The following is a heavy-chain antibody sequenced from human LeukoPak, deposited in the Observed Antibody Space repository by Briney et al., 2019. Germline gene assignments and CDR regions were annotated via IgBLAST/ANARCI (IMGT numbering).Heavy chain of an antibody. V-gene: IGHV4-39*01. CDR1: GGSISGSSYY. J-gene: IGHJ4*02. CDR2: IYYSGST. CDR3: ARRPSSSRGYYFDH. Sequence: PSEALSLTCTVSGGSISGSSYYWGWIRQPPGKGLEWIGSIYYSGSTYYNPSLKSRVTISEDTSKNQLSLKLSSVTAADTAVYYCARRPSSSRGYYFDHWGQGTLVTVSS. D-gene: IGHD6-6*01.